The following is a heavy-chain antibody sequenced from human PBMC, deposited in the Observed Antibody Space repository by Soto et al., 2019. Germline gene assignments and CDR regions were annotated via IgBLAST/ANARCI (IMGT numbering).Heavy chain of an antibody. V-gene: IGHV3-48*04. Sequence: EVQLVESGGGLVQPGGSLRLSCAASGFTFSSYSMNWVSQAPGKGLEWVSYISSSSSTIYYADSVKGRFTISRDNAKNSLYLKMNSLRAEDTAVYYCARGEAEKEYFQHWGQGTLVTVSS. CDR3: ARGEAEKEYFQH. CDR1: GFTFSSYS. D-gene: IGHD6-13*01. CDR2: ISSSSSTI. J-gene: IGHJ1*01.